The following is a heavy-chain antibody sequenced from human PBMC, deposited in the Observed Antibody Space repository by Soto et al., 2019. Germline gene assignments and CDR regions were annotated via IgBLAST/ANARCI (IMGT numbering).Heavy chain of an antibody. Sequence: QVTLKESGPVLVKPTETLTLTCTVSGFSLSNARMGVSWIRQPPGKALEWLAHIFSNDEKSYSTSLKRRLTISKDTSKSQVVLTMTNMDPVDTATYYCARIVRSSSGWLSEYFQHWGQGTLVTVSS. D-gene: IGHD6-19*01. CDR2: IFSNDEK. V-gene: IGHV2-26*01. CDR1: GFSLSNARMG. CDR3: ARIVRSSSGWLSEYFQH. J-gene: IGHJ1*01.